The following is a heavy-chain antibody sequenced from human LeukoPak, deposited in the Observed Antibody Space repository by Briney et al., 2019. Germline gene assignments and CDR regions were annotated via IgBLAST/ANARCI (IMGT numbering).Heavy chain of an antibody. J-gene: IGHJ4*02. CDR3: ARGLKQYWGLPEGLFDY. CDR1: GGSISSYY. D-gene: IGHD2/OR15-2a*01. CDR2: IYYSGST. Sequence: PSETLSLTCTVSGGSISSYYWSWIRQPPGKGLEWIGYIYYSGSTNYNPSLKSRVTISVDTSKNQFSLKLSSVTAADTAVYYCARGLKQYWGLPEGLFDYWGQGTLVTVSS. V-gene: IGHV4-59*12.